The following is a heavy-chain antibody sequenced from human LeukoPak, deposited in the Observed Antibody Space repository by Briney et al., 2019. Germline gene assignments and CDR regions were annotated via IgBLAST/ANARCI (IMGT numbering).Heavy chain of an antibody. J-gene: IGHJ4*02. V-gene: IGHV3-23*01. CDR1: GFTFSSYA. D-gene: IGHD3-10*01. CDR2: ISGSGGST. Sequence: GGSLRLSCAASGFTFSSYAMSWVRQAPGKGLEWVSAISGSGGSTYYADSVKGRFTISRDNSKNTLYLQMNSLRAEDTAVYYCAKEGSGSYYNGGTGLCFDCWGQGTLVTVSS. CDR3: AKEGSGSYYNGGTGLCFDC.